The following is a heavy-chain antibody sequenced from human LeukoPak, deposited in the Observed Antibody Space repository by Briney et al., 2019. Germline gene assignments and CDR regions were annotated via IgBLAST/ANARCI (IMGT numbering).Heavy chain of an antibody. J-gene: IGHJ5*02. D-gene: IGHD5-12*01. V-gene: IGHV3-74*01. Sequence: GGSLRLSCEASGFTFSNSCMHWVRQIPGKGLVWVSRMYGDMRDISYADSVKGRFTISRDNAKNTVYLQMNSLRGEDTAVYYCARDLGLRGSTWGQGTLVTVSS. CDR2: MYGDMRDI. CDR3: ARDLGLRGST. CDR1: GFTFSNSC.